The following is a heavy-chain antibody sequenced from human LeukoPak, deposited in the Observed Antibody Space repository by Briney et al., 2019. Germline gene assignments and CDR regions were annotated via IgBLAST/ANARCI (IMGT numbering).Heavy chain of an antibody. V-gene: IGHV3-48*03. CDR3: AKDLTYRSIAAAGFDY. Sequence: GGSLTLSCAASGFIFSNYEMNWVRQAPGKGLEWVSYTSISGSIIYYADSVKDRFTISRDNAKNSLYLQMNSLRAEDMALYYCAKDLTYRSIAAAGFDYWGQGTLVTVSS. CDR1: GFIFSNYE. D-gene: IGHD6-13*01. J-gene: IGHJ4*02. CDR2: TSISGSII.